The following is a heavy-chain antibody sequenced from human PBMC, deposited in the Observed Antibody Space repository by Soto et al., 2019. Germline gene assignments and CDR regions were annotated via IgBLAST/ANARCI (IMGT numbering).Heavy chain of an antibody. Sequence: QVQLVLSGTEVKKPGSSVKVSCKASGGTFRNYPINWVRQAPGQGLEWMGSIFPLTDIPDYAQNFQARLTISADKSTSTAYMELSSLTSDDTAMYFCARGPLVVLNYFESWGQGTLVTVSS. CDR3: ARGPLVVLNYFES. V-gene: IGHV1-69*02. CDR1: GGTFRNYP. J-gene: IGHJ4*02. CDR2: IFPLTDIP.